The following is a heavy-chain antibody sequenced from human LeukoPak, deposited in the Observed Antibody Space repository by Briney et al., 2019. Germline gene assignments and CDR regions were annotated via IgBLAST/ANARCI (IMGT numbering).Heavy chain of an antibody. CDR1: GGSISSYY. CDR2: IYYSGST. J-gene: IGHJ6*03. CDR3: ARVYYYDSSGYRSLLYYYYYMDV. V-gene: IGHV4-59*01. D-gene: IGHD3-22*01. Sequence: SETLSLTCTVSGGSISSYYWSWIRQPPGKGLEWIGYIYYSGSTNYNPSLKSRVTISVDTSKNQFSLKLSSVTAADTAVYYCARVYYYDSSGYRSLLYYYYYMDVWGKGTTVTVSS.